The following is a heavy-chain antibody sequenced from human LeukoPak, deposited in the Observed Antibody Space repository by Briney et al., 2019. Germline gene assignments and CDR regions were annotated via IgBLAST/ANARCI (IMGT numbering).Heavy chain of an antibody. V-gene: IGHV4-39*01. CDR3: ARHGCSSKSCLDY. Sequence: KPSETLSLTCTVSGGSISSSSYYWGWIRQPPGKGLEWIGSIYYSGNTYYNPSLKSRVTISVDTSKNQFSLKLTSVTAADTAVYYCARHGCSSKSCLDYWGQGTLVTVSS. J-gene: IGHJ4*02. CDR1: GGSISSSSYY. D-gene: IGHD2-2*01. CDR2: IYYSGNT.